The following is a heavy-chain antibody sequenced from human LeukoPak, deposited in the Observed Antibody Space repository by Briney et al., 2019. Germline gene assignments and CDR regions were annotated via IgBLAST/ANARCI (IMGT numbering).Heavy chain of an antibody. CDR2: LSGSGGST. CDR1: GFTFSSYA. J-gene: IGHJ4*02. Sequence: GGSLRLSCAASGFTFSSYAMSWVRRAPGKGLEWVSTLSGSGGSTYYADSVKGRFIISRDNSKNTLYVQMSSLRAEDTAVYYCATALYGSSWYRGPYFDYWGQGTLVTVSP. D-gene: IGHD6-13*01. V-gene: IGHV3-23*01. CDR3: ATALYGSSWYRGPYFDY.